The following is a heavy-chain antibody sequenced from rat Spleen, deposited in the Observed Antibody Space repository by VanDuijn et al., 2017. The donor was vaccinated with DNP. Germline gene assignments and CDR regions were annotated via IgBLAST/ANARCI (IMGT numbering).Heavy chain of an antibody. CDR3: ARTYNSGYGGFAY. CDR1: GFTFSNYY. V-gene: IGHV5-25*01. J-gene: IGHJ3*01. CDR2: ISTGGGNT. Sequence: EVQLVESGGGLVQPGWSMKLSCAASGFTFSNYYMAWVRQAPTKGLEWVAAISTGGGNTYYRDSVKGRFTISRDNAKSTLYLQMNSLRSEDMATYYCARTYNSGYGGFAYWGQGTLVTVSS. D-gene: IGHD4-3*01.